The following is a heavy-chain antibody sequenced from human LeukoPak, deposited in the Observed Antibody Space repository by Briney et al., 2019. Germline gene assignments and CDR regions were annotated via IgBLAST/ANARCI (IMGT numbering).Heavy chain of an antibody. CDR1: GYTFTGYY. Sequence: GASVKVSCKASGYTFTGYYMHWVRQAPGQGLEWMGWINPNSGGTNYAQKFQGRVTMTRDTSISTAYMELSRLRSDDTAVYYCARDRGSYSSSWPNWFDPWGQGTLVTVSS. CDR3: ARDRGSYSSSWPNWFDP. V-gene: IGHV1-2*02. CDR2: INPNSGGT. J-gene: IGHJ5*02. D-gene: IGHD6-13*01.